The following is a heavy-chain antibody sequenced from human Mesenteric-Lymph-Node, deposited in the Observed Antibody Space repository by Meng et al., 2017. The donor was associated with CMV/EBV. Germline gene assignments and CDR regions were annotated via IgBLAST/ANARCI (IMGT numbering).Heavy chain of an antibody. Sequence: SVKVSCKASGGTFSSYAISWVRQAPGQGLEWMGGIIPIFGTANYAQKFQGRVTITTDESTSTAYMEVSSLTSEDTAVYYCARDGPAFGWNSGYYFDNWGQGTLVTVSS. CDR2: IIPIFGTA. J-gene: IGHJ4*02. CDR3: ARDGPAFGWNSGYYFDN. D-gene: IGHD1-7*01. V-gene: IGHV1-69*05. CDR1: GGTFSSYA.